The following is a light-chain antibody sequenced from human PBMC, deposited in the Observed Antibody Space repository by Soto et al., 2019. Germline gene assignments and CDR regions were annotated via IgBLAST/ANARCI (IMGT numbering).Light chain of an antibody. CDR1: QSISSW. CDR2: DAS. J-gene: IGKJ5*01. Sequence: DIQMTQSPSTLSASVVDRVTITCLASQSISSWLAWYQQKPGKAPKLLIYDASTLESGVPSRFSGSGSGTEFTLTISSLQPDDFAVYYCQHFGDSPITFGQGTRLEIK. CDR3: QHFGDSPIT. V-gene: IGKV1-5*01.